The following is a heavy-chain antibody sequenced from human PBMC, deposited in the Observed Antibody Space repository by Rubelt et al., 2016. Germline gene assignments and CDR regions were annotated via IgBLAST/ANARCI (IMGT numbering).Heavy chain of an antibody. Sequence: QVQLQQWGAGLLKPSETLSLTCAVYGGSFSGYFWSWIRQPPGKGLEWIGEINHSGSTNYNPSLKSRVTMSVEASKNQFSLNLSVGTAADAAVYYCAAGSHGSSSCYGYFDLWGRGTLVTVSS. CDR1: GGSFSGYF. CDR2: INHSGST. J-gene: IGHJ2*01. CDR3: AAGSHGSSSCYGYFDL. V-gene: IGHV4-34*01. D-gene: IGHD6-13*01.